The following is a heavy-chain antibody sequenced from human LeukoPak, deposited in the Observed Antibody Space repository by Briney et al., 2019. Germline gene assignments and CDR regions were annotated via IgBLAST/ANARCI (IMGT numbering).Heavy chain of an antibody. V-gene: IGHV3-23*01. CDR2: ISGTGGSI. Sequence: GGSLRLSCAASGFTFSSYAMSWVRQAPGKGLEWVSGISGTGGSIYYADSVRGRFTISRDNSKNTLYLQMNSLRAEDTAVYYCAYAWKGGPTPRRGPGYFDYWGQGTLVTVSS. CDR3: AYAWKGGPTPRRGPGYFDY. CDR1: GFTFSSYA. D-gene: IGHD3-16*01. J-gene: IGHJ4*02.